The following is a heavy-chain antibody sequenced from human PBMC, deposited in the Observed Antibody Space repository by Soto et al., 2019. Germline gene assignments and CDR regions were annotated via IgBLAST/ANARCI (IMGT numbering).Heavy chain of an antibody. CDR3: AGGQDERRFLEWPPGNSWFDP. D-gene: IGHD3-3*01. CDR2: IYYSGST. Sequence: SETLSLTCTVSGGSISSYYWSWIRQPPGKGLEWIGYIYYSGSTNYNPSLKSRVTISVDTSKNQFSLKLSSVTAADTAVYYCAGGQDERRFLEWPPGNSWFDPWGQGTLVTVSS. J-gene: IGHJ5*02. CDR1: GGSISSYY. V-gene: IGHV4-59*01.